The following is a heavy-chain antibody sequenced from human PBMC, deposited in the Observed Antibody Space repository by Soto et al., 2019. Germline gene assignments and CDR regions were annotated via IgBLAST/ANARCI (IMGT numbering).Heavy chain of an antibody. CDR3: ASYSSSWSL. Sequence: GGSLRLSCAASGFTFSSYGMHWVRQAPGKGLEWVAVIWYDGSNKYYADSVKGRFTISRDNSKNTLYLQMNSLRAEDTAVYYCASYSSSWSLWGQGTTVTVSS. CDR2: IWYDGSNK. V-gene: IGHV3-33*01. CDR1: GFTFSSYG. D-gene: IGHD6-13*01. J-gene: IGHJ6*02.